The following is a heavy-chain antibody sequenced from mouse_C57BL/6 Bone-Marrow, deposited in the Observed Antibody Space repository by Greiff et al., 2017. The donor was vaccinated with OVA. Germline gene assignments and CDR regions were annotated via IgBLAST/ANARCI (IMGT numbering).Heavy chain of an antibody. D-gene: IGHD1-1*01. V-gene: IGHV3-8*01. J-gene: IGHJ4*01. CDR1: GYSITSDY. Sequence: VQLKESGPGLAKPSQTLSLTCSVTGYSITSDYWNWIRKFPGNKLEYMGYISYSGSTYYNPSLKSRISITRDTSKNQDYLQLNSVTTEDTATCDCARSEVGASYYYAMDYWGQGTSVTVSS. CDR2: ISYSGST. CDR3: ARSEVGASYYYAMDY.